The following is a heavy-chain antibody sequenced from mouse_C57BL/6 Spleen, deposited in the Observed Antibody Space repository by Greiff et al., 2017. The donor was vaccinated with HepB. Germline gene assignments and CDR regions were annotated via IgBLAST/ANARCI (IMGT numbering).Heavy chain of an antibody. Sequence: EVQLVESEGGLVQPGSSMKLSCTASGFTFSDYYMAWVRQVPEKGLEWVANINYDGSSTYYLDSLKSRFIISRDNAKNILYLQMSSLKSEDTATYYCARLTGGFAYWGQGTLVTVSA. CDR3: ARLTGGFAY. D-gene: IGHD4-1*01. V-gene: IGHV5-16*01. CDR1: GFTFSDYY. J-gene: IGHJ3*01. CDR2: INYDGSST.